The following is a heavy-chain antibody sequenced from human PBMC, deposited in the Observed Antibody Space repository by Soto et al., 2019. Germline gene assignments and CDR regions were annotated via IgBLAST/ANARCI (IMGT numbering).Heavy chain of an antibody. V-gene: IGHV3-48*01. CDR1: GFTFSSNS. CDR3: XXGANWF. Sequence: EVQLVESGGGLVQPGESLRLSCAASGFTFSSNSMNWVRQAPGKGLEWVSYISPTSSTIYYADSVKGRFTISRDNAKXXXXXXXXXXXXXXXXXXXCXXGANWF. J-gene: IGHJ5*01. CDR2: ISPTSSTI.